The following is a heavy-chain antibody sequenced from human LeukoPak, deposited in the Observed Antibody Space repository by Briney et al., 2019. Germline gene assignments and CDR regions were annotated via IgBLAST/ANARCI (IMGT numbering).Heavy chain of an antibody. CDR3: ARGRRRNWFDP. CDR1: GYTFTSYN. J-gene: IGHJ5*02. Sequence: ASVKLSCKASGYTFTSYNINWVRQATGQGLEWMGWMNPNSGNTGYAQKFQGRVTITRNTAISTAYMELSSLRSEDTAVYYCARGRRRNWFDPWGQGTLVTVSS. V-gene: IGHV1-8*03. CDR2: MNPNSGNT. D-gene: IGHD5-24*01.